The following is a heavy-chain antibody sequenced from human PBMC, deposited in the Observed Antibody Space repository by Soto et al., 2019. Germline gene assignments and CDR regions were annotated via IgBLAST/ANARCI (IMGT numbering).Heavy chain of an antibody. D-gene: IGHD3-3*01. V-gene: IGHV5-10-1*01. CDR2: IDPSDSYT. CDR1: GYSFTSYW. CDR3: ATRITVFGLLIPPFDP. Sequence: GESLKISCKGSGYSFTSYWISWVRQMPGKGLEWMGRIDPSDSYTNYSPSFQGHVTISADKSISTAYLQWSSLKASDTAIYYCATRITVFGLLIPPFDPWGQGTQVTVSS. J-gene: IGHJ5*02.